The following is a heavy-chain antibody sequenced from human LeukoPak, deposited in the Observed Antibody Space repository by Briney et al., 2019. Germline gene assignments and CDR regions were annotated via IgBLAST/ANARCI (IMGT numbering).Heavy chain of an antibody. CDR1: GFGFSSSG. CDR2: ISYDGSTK. V-gene: IGHV3-30*03. CDR3: ARVKPAAAGTFFDY. Sequence: GGSLRLSCAASGFGFSSSGMHWVRQAPGKGLEWVAVISYDGSTKYFADSVRGRFSISRDNSKNTLYLQMNSLRAEDTALYYCARVKPAAAGTFFDYWGQGTLVTVSS. J-gene: IGHJ4*02. D-gene: IGHD6-13*01.